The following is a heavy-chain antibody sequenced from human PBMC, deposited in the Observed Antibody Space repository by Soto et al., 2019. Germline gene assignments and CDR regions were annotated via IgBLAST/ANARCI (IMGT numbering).Heavy chain of an antibody. CDR3: GGDFVGPWFCYCSKCPGSYYYYGMDV. CDR2: IYSGGST. V-gene: IGHV3-66*01. Sequence: PGGSLRLSCAASGFTVSSNYMSWVRQAPGKGLEWVSVIYSGGSTYYADSVKGRFTISRDNSKNTLYLQMNSLRAEDTAVYYCGGDFVGPWFCYCSKCPGSYYYYGMDVWGQGTTVTVSS. D-gene: IGHD3-16*02. J-gene: IGHJ6*02. CDR1: GFTVSSNY.